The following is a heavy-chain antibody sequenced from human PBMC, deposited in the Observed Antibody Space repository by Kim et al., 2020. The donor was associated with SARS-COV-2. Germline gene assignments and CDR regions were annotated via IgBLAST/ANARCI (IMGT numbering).Heavy chain of an antibody. V-gene: IGHV4-39*01. D-gene: IGHD2-2*01. CDR3: VAYQYETTYDF. CDR2: IYYTWTT. CDR1: GGSISSSRHY. Sequence: SETLSLTCTVSGGSISSSRHYWAWIRQPPGKGLEWIGSIYYTWTTDYNPSLKSRVTISLDTSKNEFSLKLNSVTAADTAVYYCVAYQYETTYDFWGQGTPVAVSS. J-gene: IGHJ4*02.